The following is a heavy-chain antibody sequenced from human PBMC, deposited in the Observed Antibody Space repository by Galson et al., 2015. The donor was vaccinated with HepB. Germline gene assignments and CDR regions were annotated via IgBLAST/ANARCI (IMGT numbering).Heavy chain of an antibody. J-gene: IGHJ6*02. CDR1: GDSVSSNSAA. V-gene: IGHV6-1*01. D-gene: IGHD6-19*01. Sequence: CAISGDSVSSNSAAWNWIRRSPSRGLEWLGRTYYRSKWYSAYAVSVRSRVTINPGTSKNQFSLQLKSVTPEDTAVYYCGRVAGTIYYYGMDVWGQGTTVTVSS. CDR3: GRVAGTIYYYGMDV. CDR2: TYYRSKWYS.